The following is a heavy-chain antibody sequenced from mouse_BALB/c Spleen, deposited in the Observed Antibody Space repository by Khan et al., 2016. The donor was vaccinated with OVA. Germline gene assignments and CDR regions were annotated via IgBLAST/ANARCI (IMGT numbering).Heavy chain of an antibody. J-gene: IGHJ4*01. CDR2: IWSDGST. V-gene: IGHV2-6-1*01. Sequence: VELVESGPGLVAPSQSLSITCTIPGFSLTNYGVHWVRQPLGKGLEWPVVIWSDGSTTYNSALKSRLTISKDKSKSQVFLKMNRRQTDDTAMYFCARQPDYHYNIMVYWGQGTSVTVSS. CDR3: ARQPDYHYNIMVY. D-gene: IGHD1-1*02. CDR1: GFSLTNYG.